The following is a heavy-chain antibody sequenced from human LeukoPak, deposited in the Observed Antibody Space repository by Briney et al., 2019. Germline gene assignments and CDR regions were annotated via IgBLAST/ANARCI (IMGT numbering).Heavy chain of an antibody. CDR2: MNAGNGNT. CDR3: ARAPGLRYFDWLPDYFDY. J-gene: IGHJ4*02. Sequence: ASVKVSCKASGYTFTSYAMHWVRQAPGQRLEWMGWMNAGNGNTKYSQKFQGRVTITRDTSASTAYMELSSLRSEDTAVYYCARAPGLRYFDWLPDYFDYWGQGTLVTVSS. CDR1: GYTFTSYA. V-gene: IGHV1-3*01. D-gene: IGHD3-9*01.